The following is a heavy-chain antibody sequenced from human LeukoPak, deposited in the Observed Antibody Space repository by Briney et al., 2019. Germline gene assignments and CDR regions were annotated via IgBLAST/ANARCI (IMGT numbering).Heavy chain of an antibody. V-gene: IGHV4-59*12. CDR2: IYYSGST. J-gene: IGHJ5*01. CDR3: ARERSWFDS. Sequence: ASETLSLTCTVSGGSISNYYWNWIRQPPGQGLEWIGHIYYSGSTYYNPSLKGRVTMSIDTSKNHFSLKLNSVIAADTAVYYCARERSWFDSWGQGTLVTVSS. CDR1: GGSISNYY.